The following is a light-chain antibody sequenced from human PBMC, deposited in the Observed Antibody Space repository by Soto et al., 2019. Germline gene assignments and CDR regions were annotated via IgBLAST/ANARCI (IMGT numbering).Light chain of an antibody. J-gene: IGKJ1*01. CDR2: GAS. Sequence: IVLTQSQGTLSLSPGDRATLSCSASQSIRSGSLAWYQHKSEQPPRLLIYGASIRATGIPDMFSGSGSGTDFTLTISRLEPEDFVLYYCQQYGSSPGTFGQGTKVEIK. CDR3: QQYGSSPGT. V-gene: IGKV3-20*01. CDR1: QSIRSGS.